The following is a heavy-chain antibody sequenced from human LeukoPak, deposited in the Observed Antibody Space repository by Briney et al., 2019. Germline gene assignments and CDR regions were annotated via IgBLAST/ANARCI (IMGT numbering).Heavy chain of an antibody. CDR3: ARVSGESSGTSYSNQYFDF. CDR2: IYPRDGST. V-gene: IGHV1-46*01. Sequence: ASVKVSCKASGYTFTSNYIHWVRQAPGQGLEWMGMIYPRDGSTSYAQKFQGRVTVTRDTSTSTVHMELSGLRSDDTAIYYCARVSGESSGTSYSNQYFDFWGQGSLVIVSS. J-gene: IGHJ4*02. CDR1: GYTFTSNY. D-gene: IGHD2-21*01.